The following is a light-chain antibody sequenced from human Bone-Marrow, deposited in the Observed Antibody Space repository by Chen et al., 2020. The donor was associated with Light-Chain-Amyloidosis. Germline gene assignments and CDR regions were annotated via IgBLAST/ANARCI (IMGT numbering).Light chain of an antibody. V-gene: IGLV3-25*03. J-gene: IGLJ2*01. Sequence: SYELPQPPSVAGSPGQTARITCSGDDLPTKYAYWYQQKPGQAPVLVIHRDTERPSGISERFSRSSSGTTATLTISGVQPEAEADYHCQSADSSGTYEVIFGGGTKLTVL. CDR2: RDT. CDR3: QSADSSGTYEVI. CDR1: DLPTKY.